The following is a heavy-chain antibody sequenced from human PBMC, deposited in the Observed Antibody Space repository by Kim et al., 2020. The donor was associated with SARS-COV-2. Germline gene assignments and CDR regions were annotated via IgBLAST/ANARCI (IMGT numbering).Heavy chain of an antibody. D-gene: IGHD2-15*01. CDR3: AKGEMALVVY. CDR1: GFTFSSYG. CDR2: ISYDGSNK. V-gene: IGHV3-30*18. J-gene: IGHJ4*02. Sequence: GGSLRLSCAASGFTFSSYGMHWVRQAPGKGLEWVAVISYDGSNKYYADSVKGRFTISRDNSKNTLYLQMNSLRAEDTAVYYCAKGEMALVVYWGQGTLVTVSS.